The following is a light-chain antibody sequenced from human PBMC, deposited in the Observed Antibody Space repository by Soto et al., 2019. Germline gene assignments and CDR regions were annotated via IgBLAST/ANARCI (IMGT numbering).Light chain of an antibody. CDR1: QSVLYSSTNKNY. V-gene: IGKV4-1*01. Sequence: IVMTQSPDSLAVSLGERATINCKSSQSVLYSSTNKNYLAWYQQRPGQPPKLLIYWASTRESGVPDRFSGSGSGTDFTLTISSLQAEDVAVYFCQQYYSPPLTFGGGTKVEI. CDR2: WAS. J-gene: IGKJ4*01. CDR3: QQYYSPPLT.